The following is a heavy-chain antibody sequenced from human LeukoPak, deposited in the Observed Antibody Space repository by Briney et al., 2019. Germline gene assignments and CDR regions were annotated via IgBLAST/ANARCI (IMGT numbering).Heavy chain of an antibody. D-gene: IGHD1-7*01. V-gene: IGHV1-69*13. CDR2: IIPIFGTA. Sequence: SVKVSCKASGGTFSSYAISWVRQAPGQGLEWMGGIIPIFGTANYAQKFQGRVTITADESTSTAYTELSSLRSEDTAVYYCAREGRTGTTYDWFDPWGQGTLVTVSS. CDR3: AREGRTGTTYDWFDP. CDR1: GGTFSSYA. J-gene: IGHJ5*02.